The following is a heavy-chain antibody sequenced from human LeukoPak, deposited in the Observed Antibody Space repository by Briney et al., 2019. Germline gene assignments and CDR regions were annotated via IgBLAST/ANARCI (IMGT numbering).Heavy chain of an antibody. Sequence: ASVKVSCKVSGYTLTELSMHWVRQAPGKGLEWMGGFDPEDGETIYAQKFQGRVTMTEDTSTDTAYMELSSLRSEDTAVYYCATTSISGSYYSVWFDPWGQGTLVTVSS. V-gene: IGHV1-24*01. CDR2: FDPEDGET. CDR3: ATTSISGSYYSVWFDP. J-gene: IGHJ5*02. CDR1: GYTLTELS. D-gene: IGHD1-26*01.